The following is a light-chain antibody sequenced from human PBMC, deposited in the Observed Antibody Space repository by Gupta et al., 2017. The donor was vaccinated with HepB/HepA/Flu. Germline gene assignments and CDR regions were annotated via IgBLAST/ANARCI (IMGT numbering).Light chain of an antibody. V-gene: IGLV1-40*01. J-gene: IGLJ1*01. CDR1: SSSIGAGFD. CDR2: RNN. CDR3: HSYDSSLSGYV. Sequence: VLTPPPSVSGAPGQRVTISCTGSSSSIGAGFDVHWYQQLPGTAPKLLIFRNNNRPSGVPDRFSGSKSGTSASLAITGLQAEDEADYYCHSYDSSLSGYVFGTGTKVTVL.